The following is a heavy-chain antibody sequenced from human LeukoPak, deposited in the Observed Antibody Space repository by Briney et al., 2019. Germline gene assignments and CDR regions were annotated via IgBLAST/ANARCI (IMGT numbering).Heavy chain of an antibody. CDR1: AGSVTNGDYY. D-gene: IGHD3-3*01. CDR3: AREDLNFWSGNAFDI. CDR2: DYYTGST. V-gene: IGHV4-61*08. Sequence: SETLSLTCTVSAGSVTNGDYYWSWLRQPPGKALEWIGFDYYTGSTYYTPSLEGRATISVDTSKNQFSLKLSSVTAADTAVYYCAREDLNFWSGNAFDIWGQGTMVTVSS. J-gene: IGHJ3*02.